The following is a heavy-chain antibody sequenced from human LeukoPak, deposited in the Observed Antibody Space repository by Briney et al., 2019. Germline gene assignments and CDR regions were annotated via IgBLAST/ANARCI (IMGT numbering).Heavy chain of an antibody. D-gene: IGHD2-2*01. J-gene: IGHJ5*02. CDR1: GYTFTGYY. CDR3: ARGGKFVVVPAARRENWFDP. CDR2: INPNSGGT. V-gene: IGHV1-2*04. Sequence: ASVKVSCKASGYTFTGYYMHWVRQAPGQGLEWMGWINPNSGGTNYAQKFQGWVTMTRDTSISTAYMELSRLRSDDTAVYYCARGGKFVVVPAARRENWFDPWGQGTLVTVSS.